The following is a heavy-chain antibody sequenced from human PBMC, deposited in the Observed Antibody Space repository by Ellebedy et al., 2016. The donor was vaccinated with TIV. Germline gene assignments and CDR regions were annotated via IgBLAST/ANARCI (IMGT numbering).Heavy chain of an antibody. V-gene: IGHV1-46*01. D-gene: IGHD3-16*01. Sequence: ASVKVSXKASGYTFTRYYMHWVRQAPGQELEWMGKINPSGGSTTYAQKFQGRVTMTRERSTSPVYMELSSMRSEETAVYYCARDAPWGTSLAVDYWGQGTLVTVSS. J-gene: IGHJ4*02. CDR2: INPSGGST. CDR3: ARDAPWGTSLAVDY. CDR1: GYTFTRYY.